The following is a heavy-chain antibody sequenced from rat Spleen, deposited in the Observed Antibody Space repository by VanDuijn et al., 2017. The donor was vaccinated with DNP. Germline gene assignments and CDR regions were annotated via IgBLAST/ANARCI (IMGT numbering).Heavy chain of an antibody. CDR1: GFTFSDYY. D-gene: IGHD4-3*01. CDR2: IGSDGYAP. V-gene: IGHV5-22*01. Sequence: EVQLVESGGDLVQPGRSLKLFCAASGFTFSDYYMAWIRQAPTKGLEWVAYIGSDGYAPYYGDSVKGRFTISRDNAKSTLYLQMNSLISEDMATYYCIRWNSGHFDYWGQGVMVTVSS. CDR3: IRWNSGHFDY. J-gene: IGHJ2*01.